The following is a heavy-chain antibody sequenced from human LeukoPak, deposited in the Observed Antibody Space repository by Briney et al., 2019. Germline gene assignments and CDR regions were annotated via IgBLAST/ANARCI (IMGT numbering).Heavy chain of an antibody. CDR1: GYSFTSYW. Sequence: GESLKISCKGSGYSFTSYWIAWVRQMPGKGLEWMGIIYPGDSEIRYSPSFQGQVTIPADKSISTAYLQWSSLKASDTAMYYCARHRDGYNHDYWGQGTLVTVSS. J-gene: IGHJ4*02. CDR2: IYPGDSEI. V-gene: IGHV5-51*01. D-gene: IGHD5-24*01. CDR3: ARHRDGYNHDY.